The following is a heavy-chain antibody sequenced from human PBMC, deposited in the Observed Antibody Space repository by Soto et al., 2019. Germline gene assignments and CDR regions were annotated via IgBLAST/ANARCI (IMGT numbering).Heavy chain of an antibody. V-gene: IGHV3-23*01. J-gene: IGHJ3*02. D-gene: IGHD3-22*01. CDR2: ISGSGGST. Sequence: GGSLRLSCAASGFTSSSYAMSWVRQAPGKGLEWVSGISGSGGSTYYADSVKGRFIISRDHSKNTLYVQMNSLRAEDTAVYYCAKEYYYDSSGDDAFDIWGQGTMVTVSS. CDR3: AKEYYYDSSGDDAFDI. CDR1: GFTSSSYA.